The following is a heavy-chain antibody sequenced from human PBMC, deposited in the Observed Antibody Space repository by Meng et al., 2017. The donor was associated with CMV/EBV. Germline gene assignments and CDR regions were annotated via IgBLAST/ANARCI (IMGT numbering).Heavy chain of an antibody. CDR2: IIPILGIA. CDR1: GGTFSSYA. V-gene: IGHV1-69*10. D-gene: IGHD3-3*01. J-gene: IGHJ6*02. Sequence: SVKVSCKASGGTFSSYAISWVRQAPGQGLEWMGGIIPILGIANYTQKFQGRVTITADKSTSTAYMELSSLRSEDTAVYYCARVPRVLRFLEWLSSSPDYYYYYGMDVWGQGTTVTVSS. CDR3: ARVPRVLRFLEWLSSSPDYYYYYGMDV.